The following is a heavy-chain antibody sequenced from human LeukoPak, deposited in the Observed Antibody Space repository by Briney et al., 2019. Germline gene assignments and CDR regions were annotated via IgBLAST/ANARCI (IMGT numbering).Heavy chain of an antibody. CDR1: GYTFTSYG. V-gene: IGHV1-18*01. J-gene: IGHJ4*02. Sequence: ASVKVSCKASGYTFTSYGISWVRQAPGQGLEWMGWISAYNGNTDYAQKLQGRVTMTTDTSTSTAYMELRSLRSDDTAVYYCARDGSGWYLQVFDYWGQGTLVTVSP. CDR2: ISAYNGNT. CDR3: ARDGSGWYLQVFDY. D-gene: IGHD6-19*01.